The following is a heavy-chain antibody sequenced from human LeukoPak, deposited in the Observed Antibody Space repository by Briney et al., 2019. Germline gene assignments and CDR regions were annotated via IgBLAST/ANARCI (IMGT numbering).Heavy chain of an antibody. J-gene: IGHJ3*02. CDR1: GGPFSGYY. CDR3: ARIRRTTIFGVKAFDI. CDR2: INHSGST. Sequence: SETLSLTCVVYGGPFSGYYWSWIRQPPGKGLEWIGEINHSGSTNYNPSLKSRVTISVDTSKNQFSLKLSSVTAADTAVYYCARIRRTTIFGVKAFDIWGQGTMVTVSS. D-gene: IGHD3-3*01. V-gene: IGHV4-34*01.